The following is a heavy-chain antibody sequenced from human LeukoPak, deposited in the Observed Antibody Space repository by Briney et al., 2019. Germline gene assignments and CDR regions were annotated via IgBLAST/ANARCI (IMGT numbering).Heavy chain of an antibody. V-gene: IGHV3-23*01. CDR1: GFTFSDYY. CDR3: AKDDSGSYYIPYYFDY. D-gene: IGHD1-26*01. J-gene: IGHJ4*02. Sequence: GGSPRLSCAASGFTFSDYYMSWVRQAPGKGLEWVSAISGSGGSTYYADSVKGRFTISRDNSKNTQYLQMNSLRAEDTAVYYCAKDDSGSYYIPYYFDYWGQGTLVTVSS. CDR2: ISGSGGST.